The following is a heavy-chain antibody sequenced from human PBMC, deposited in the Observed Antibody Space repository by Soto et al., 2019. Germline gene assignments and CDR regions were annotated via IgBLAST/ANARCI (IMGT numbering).Heavy chain of an antibody. D-gene: IGHD6-13*01. J-gene: IGHJ4*02. CDR3: ARLGDGYSSSNSDY. CDR2: IDYSGST. CDR1: GGSISSSSYY. V-gene: IGHV4-39*01. Sequence: QLQLQESGPGLVKPSETLSLTCTVSGGSISSSSYYWGWIRQPPGKGLEWIGSIDYSGSTYYNPSLKSRVTISVDTSKNQFSLKLSSVTAADTAVYYCARLGDGYSSSNSDYWGQGTLVTVSS.